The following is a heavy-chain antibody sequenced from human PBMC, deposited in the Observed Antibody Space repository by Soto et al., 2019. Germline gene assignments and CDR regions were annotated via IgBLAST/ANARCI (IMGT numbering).Heavy chain of an antibody. V-gene: IGHV1-69*12. J-gene: IGHJ2*01. D-gene: IGHD5-12*01. Sequence: QVQLVQSGAEVKKPGSSVKVSCKASGGTFSSYAISWVRQAPGQGLEWMGGIIPIFGTANYAQKFQGRVTSTADESTSTAYRELSSLRAEDTAVYYCARGEVATIRKKHRSYFWYFDLWGRGTLVTVSS. CDR1: GGTFSSYA. CDR3: ARGEVATIRKKHRSYFWYFDL. CDR2: IIPIFGTA.